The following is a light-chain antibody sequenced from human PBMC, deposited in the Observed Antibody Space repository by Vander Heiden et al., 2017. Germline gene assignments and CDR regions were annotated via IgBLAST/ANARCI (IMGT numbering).Light chain of an antibody. Sequence: YVLTQPPAVSGAPGQTATISCGGNNIGTKSVNWNQEKAAPAPGLVVYDDSDRPSGVPERFSGSKSGITATLTISRVEAGEEADYYCQVYDSSSDHYVFGTGTKVTVL. CDR1: NIGTKS. V-gene: IGLV3-21*02. J-gene: IGLJ1*01. CDR2: DDS. CDR3: QVYDSSSDHYV.